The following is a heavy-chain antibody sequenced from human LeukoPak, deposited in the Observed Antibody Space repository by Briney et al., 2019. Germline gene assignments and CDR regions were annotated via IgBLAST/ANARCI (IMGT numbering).Heavy chain of an antibody. D-gene: IGHD6-19*01. CDR2: INFSGST. CDR1: GGSIRSSTYY. CDR3: ARERSSGWYGWFDP. J-gene: IGHJ5*02. V-gene: IGHV4-39*02. Sequence: SETLSLTCTVSGGSIRSSTYYWGWIRQPPGKGLEWIASINFSGSTHYNPSLKSRLTISVDSSKNQFSLKLSSVTAADTAVYYCARERSSGWYGWFDPWGQGTLVTVSS.